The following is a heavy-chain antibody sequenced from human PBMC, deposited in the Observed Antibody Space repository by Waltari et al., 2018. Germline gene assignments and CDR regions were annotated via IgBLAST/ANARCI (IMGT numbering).Heavy chain of an antibody. D-gene: IGHD3-10*01. CDR1: GGTFSSYA. CDR2: INPSVGTE. V-gene: IGHV1-69*14. CDR3: ASRGFGGSGSYYSGRLMDV. J-gene: IGHJ6*04. Sequence: QVQLVQSGAEVKKPGSSVKVSCKASGGTFSSYAISWVRQAPGQGLEWMGGINPSVGTENYAQKFQGRVTITADKATSTVYMGRSSLRAEDTAVYYCASRGFGGSGSYYSGRLMDVWGKGTTVTVPS.